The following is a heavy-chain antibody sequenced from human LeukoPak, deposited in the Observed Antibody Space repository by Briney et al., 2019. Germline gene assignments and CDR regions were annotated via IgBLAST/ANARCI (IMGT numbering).Heavy chain of an antibody. V-gene: IGHV3-23*01. J-gene: IGHJ3*02. D-gene: IGHD6-19*01. CDR3: AKVGAVAGTLGAFDI. Sequence: GGSLRLSCTASGFTFSSCAMSWVRQAPGKGLEWVSAISGSGGSTYYADSVKGRFTISRDNSKNTLYLQMNSLRAEDTAGYCCAKVGAVAGTLGAFDIWGQGTMVTVSS. CDR1: GFTFSSCA. CDR2: ISGSGGST.